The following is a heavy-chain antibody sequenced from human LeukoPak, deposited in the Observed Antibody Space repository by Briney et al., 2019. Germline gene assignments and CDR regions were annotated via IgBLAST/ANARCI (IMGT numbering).Heavy chain of an antibody. J-gene: IGHJ4*02. V-gene: IGHV4-34*01. CDR3: ARSREWLRFFDY. Sequence: SETLSLTCAVYGGSFSGYYWSWIRQPPGKGLEWIGEINHSGSTNYNPSLKSRVTISVDTSKDQFSLKLSSVTAADTAVYYCARSREWLRFFDYWGQGTLVTVSS. CDR1: GGSFSGYY. D-gene: IGHD5-12*01. CDR2: INHSGST.